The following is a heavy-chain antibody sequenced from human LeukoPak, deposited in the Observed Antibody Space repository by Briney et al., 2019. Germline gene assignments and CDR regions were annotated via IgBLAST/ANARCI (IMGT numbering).Heavy chain of an antibody. J-gene: IGHJ6*02. Sequence: SETLSLTCTVSGGSISSSSYYWGWIRRPPGKGLEWIGYAHNSGSTYYNPSLKSRISISVDTSKNQFSLKLSPVTAADTAVYYCARDRYDSYPMDVWGQGTSVTVSS. D-gene: IGHD3-3*01. V-gene: IGHV4-31*03. CDR2: AHNSGST. CDR1: GGSISSSSYY. CDR3: ARDRYDSYPMDV.